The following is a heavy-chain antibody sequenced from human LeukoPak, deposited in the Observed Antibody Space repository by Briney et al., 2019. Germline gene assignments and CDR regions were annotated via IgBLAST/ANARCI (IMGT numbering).Heavy chain of an antibody. Sequence: GGSLRLSCTSSGFTFGDYAMSWFRQAPGKGLEWLSFIRTEAYGGTTDYAASVKGRFTISRDDSRGIVYLQMNSLKTEDTAVYYSTRTPGWRQIFDYWGQGTRVTVSS. D-gene: IGHD2-15*01. CDR3: TRTPGWRQIFDY. CDR1: GFTFGDYA. J-gene: IGHJ4*02. V-gene: IGHV3-49*03. CDR2: IRTEAYGGTT.